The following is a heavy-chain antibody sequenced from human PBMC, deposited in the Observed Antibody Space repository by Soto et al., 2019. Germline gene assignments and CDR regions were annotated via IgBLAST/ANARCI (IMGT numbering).Heavy chain of an antibody. Sequence: QVQLQESGPGLVKPSQTLSLTCTVSGGPISSGDYHWSWIRQPPGKGLEWIGFVYYTGNTYYNPSLKSRVTISVDTSKNQFSLKLSSVTAADTAVYYCARSDFWSGYTDYWGQGTLVTVSS. CDR3: ARSDFWSGYTDY. CDR1: GGPISSGDYH. D-gene: IGHD3-3*01. J-gene: IGHJ4*02. CDR2: VYYTGNT. V-gene: IGHV4-30-4*08.